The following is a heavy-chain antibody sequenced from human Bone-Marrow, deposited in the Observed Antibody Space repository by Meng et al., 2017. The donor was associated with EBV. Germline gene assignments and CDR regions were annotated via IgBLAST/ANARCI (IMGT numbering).Heavy chain of an antibody. V-gene: IGHV4-34*01. CDR2: INHSGST. CDR1: GGPFSGYY. CDR3: ARSAKGYFGL. Sequence: VPLQRWGARLLKPSETLSLTCAVYGGPFSGYYWSWIRQPPGKGLEWIGEINHSGSTNYSPSLKSRVTISVDTSKNQFSLKLSSVTAADTAVYYCARSAKGYFGLWGRGTLVTVSS. J-gene: IGHJ2*01.